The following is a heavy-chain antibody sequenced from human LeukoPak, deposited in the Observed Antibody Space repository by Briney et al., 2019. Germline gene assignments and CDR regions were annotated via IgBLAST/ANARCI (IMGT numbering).Heavy chain of an antibody. CDR2: IYTSGST. CDR3: ARLGYYDFWSGYPDAFDI. Sequence: SETLSLTCTVSGGSISSYYWSWIRQPPGKGLEWIGYIYTSGSTNYNPSLNSRVTISVDTSKNQFSLQLSSVTDADTAVYYCARLGYYDFWSGYPDAFDIWGQGTMVTVSS. J-gene: IGHJ3*02. D-gene: IGHD3-3*01. V-gene: IGHV4-4*09. CDR1: GGSISSYY.